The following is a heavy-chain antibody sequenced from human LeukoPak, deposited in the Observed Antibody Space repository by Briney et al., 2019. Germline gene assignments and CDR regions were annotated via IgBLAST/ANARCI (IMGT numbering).Heavy chain of an antibody. CDR2: ISAYNGNT. V-gene: IGHV1-18*01. CDR3: ARVLAAAGTVWFDP. J-gene: IGHJ5*02. CDR1: GYTFTSYG. Sequence: GASVKVSCKASGYTFTSYGISWVRQAPGQGLEWMGWISAYNGNTNYAQKLQGRVTMTTDTSTSTAYMELRSLRSDDTAVYYCARVLAAAGTVWFDPWGQGTLVTVSS. D-gene: IGHD6-13*01.